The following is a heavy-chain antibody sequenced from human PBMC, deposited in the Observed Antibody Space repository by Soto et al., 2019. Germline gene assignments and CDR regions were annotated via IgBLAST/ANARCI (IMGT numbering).Heavy chain of an antibody. D-gene: IGHD2-15*01. CDR2: INHSGST. CDR3: ARGYRSQDIVVVVAAANSAFDI. V-gene: IGHV4-34*01. CDR1: DGSFIGYY. J-gene: IGHJ3*02. Sequence: SETLSVTCAVYDGSFIGYYWSWIRKPPGKGLEWIGEINHSGSTNYNPSLKSRVTISVDTSKNQFSLKLSSVTAADTAVYYCARGYRSQDIVVVVAAANSAFDIWGQGTMVTVSS.